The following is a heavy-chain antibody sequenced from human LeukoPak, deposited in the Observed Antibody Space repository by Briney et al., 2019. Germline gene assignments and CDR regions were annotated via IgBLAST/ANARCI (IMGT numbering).Heavy chain of an antibody. Sequence: SETLSLTCTVSGYSISSGYYWGWIRQPPGKGLEWIGSIYHSGSTYYNPSLKSRVTISVDTSKTQFSLKLSSVTAADTAVYYCASYSYSSSWYWFDPWGQGTLVTVSS. J-gene: IGHJ5*02. CDR2: IYHSGST. CDR1: GYSISSGYY. CDR3: ASYSYSSSWYWFDP. D-gene: IGHD6-13*01. V-gene: IGHV4-38-2*02.